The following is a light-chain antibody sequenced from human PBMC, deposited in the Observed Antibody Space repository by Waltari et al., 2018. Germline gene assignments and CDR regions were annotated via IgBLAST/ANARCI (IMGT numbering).Light chain of an antibody. CDR1: QSLLYSSNNKNY. V-gene: IGKV4-1*01. CDR2: WSS. J-gene: IGKJ1*01. CDR3: QQYYSTPWT. Sequence: DIVMTQSPDSLAVSLGERVTINCKSSQSLLYSSNNKNYLAWYQQKPGQAPKLLIYWSSTRESGVPNRFSGSGSGTDFTLTISCLQAEDVAVYYCQQYYSTPWTFGQGTKVEIK.